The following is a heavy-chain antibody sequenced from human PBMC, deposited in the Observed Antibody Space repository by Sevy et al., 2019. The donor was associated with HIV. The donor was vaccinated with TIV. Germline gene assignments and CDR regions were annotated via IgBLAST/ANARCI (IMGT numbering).Heavy chain of an antibody. CDR1: GFIFNSYA. D-gene: IGHD4-17*01. V-gene: IGHV3-48*01. CDR3: VRDTSYGDPYYFDY. Sequence: GGSLRLSCAASGFIFNSYAMTWVRQAPGKGLEWLSYISVSSGTVYYADSVKGRFTISRDNAKNSLYLQMNSLRAEDSAVYYCVRDTSYGDPYYFDYWGQGTLVTVSS. J-gene: IGHJ4*02. CDR2: ISVSSGTV.